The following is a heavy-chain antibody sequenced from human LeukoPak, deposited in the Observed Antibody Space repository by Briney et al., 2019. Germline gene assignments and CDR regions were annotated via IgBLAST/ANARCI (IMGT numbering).Heavy chain of an antibody. D-gene: IGHD2-15*01. J-gene: IGHJ5*02. CDR2: IKQDGSEK. V-gene: IGHV3-7*01. CDR3: ARDMRYCSGRVMCPFDP. CDR1: GFTFSSYW. Sequence: HAGGSLRLSCAASGFTFSSYWMSWVRQAPGKVLKWVANIKQDGSEKYYVDSVKGRFTISRDNAKNSLYLQMNSLRAEDTAVYYCARDMRYCSGRVMCPFDPWGQGTLVTVSS.